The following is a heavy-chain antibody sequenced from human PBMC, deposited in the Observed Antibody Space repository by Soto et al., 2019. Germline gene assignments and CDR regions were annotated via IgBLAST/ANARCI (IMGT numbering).Heavy chain of an antibody. CDR3: ASNRPTNFWRTFRAFDI. J-gene: IGHJ3*02. V-gene: IGHV3-7*01. CDR2: IKQDGSEK. CDR1: GFTVSSYW. D-gene: IGHD3-3*01. Sequence: EVQLVESGGGLVQLGGSLRLSCAASGFTVSSYWMSWVRQAPGKGLEWVANIKQDGSEKYYVDSVKGRFTISRDNAKNSLYLQMNSLRAEDTAVYYCASNRPTNFWRTFRAFDIWGQGTMVTVSS.